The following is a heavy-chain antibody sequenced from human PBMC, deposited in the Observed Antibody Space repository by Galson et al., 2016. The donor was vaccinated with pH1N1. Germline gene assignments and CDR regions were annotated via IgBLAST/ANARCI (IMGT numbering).Heavy chain of an antibody. V-gene: IGHV3-23*01. CDR3: AKPSDKRLQLYYFDS. CDR1: GFSFSNFV. D-gene: IGHD5-24*01. J-gene: IGHJ4*02. CDR2: ISGTSLSR. Sequence: SLRLSCAASGFSFSNFVMSWVRQAPGKGLEWVSSISGTSLSRYYTDSVKGRFTTTRGNSRNTLFLQMDSLRAEDTAVYYCAKPSDKRLQLYYFDSWGQGTLVTVSS.